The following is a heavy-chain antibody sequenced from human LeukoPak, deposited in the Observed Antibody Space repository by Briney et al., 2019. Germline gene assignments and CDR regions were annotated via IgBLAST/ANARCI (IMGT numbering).Heavy chain of an antibody. Sequence: ASVKVSCTASGYTFTSYGISWVRPAPGQGLEWAAWISAYNSNKNSAEKFQGRVTMTIGTSTSTAYMELRSLKSDDTAVYYCVRHIKPAGPWDGMDVWGQGTTVIVSS. CDR3: VRHIKPAGPWDGMDV. CDR2: ISAYNSNK. V-gene: IGHV1-18*04. J-gene: IGHJ6*02. CDR1: GYTFTSYG. D-gene: IGHD1-26*01.